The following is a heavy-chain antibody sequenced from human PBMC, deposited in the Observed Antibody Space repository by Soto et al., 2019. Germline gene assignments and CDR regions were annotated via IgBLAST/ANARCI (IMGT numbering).Heavy chain of an antibody. Sequence: EVQLVESGGGLVKPGGSLRLSCAASGFTFSSYSMNWVRQAPGKGLEWVSSISSSSSYIYYADSVKGRFTISRDNAKNSLDLQMNSLRAEDTAVYYCARDPGSYYYYYGMDVWGQGTTVTVSS. CDR1: GFTFSSYS. CDR2: ISSSSSYI. CDR3: ARDPGSYYYYYGMDV. J-gene: IGHJ6*02. D-gene: IGHD1-26*01. V-gene: IGHV3-21*01.